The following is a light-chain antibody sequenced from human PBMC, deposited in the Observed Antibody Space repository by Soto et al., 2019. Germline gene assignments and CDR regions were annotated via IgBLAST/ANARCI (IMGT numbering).Light chain of an antibody. Sequence: EKVMTQSPATLSLSPGERATLSCRASQSISSYLAWYQQKPGQAPRLLIYDASKRATGTPNRFSGSGSGTDFTLTISRLEPEDFAVYYCQQRSNWPPLTFGGGTKVEIK. V-gene: IGKV3-11*01. CDR3: QQRSNWPPLT. J-gene: IGKJ4*01. CDR1: QSISSY. CDR2: DAS.